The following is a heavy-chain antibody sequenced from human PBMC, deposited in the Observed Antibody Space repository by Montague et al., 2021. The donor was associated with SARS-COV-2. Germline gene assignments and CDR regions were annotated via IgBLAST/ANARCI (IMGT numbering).Heavy chain of an antibody. CDR1: GDSVDKYA. D-gene: IGHD6-13*01. J-gene: IGHJ6*02. V-gene: IGHV3-9*01. Sequence: SRRFSCAASGDSVDKYAMHWVRQAPGKGLEWVSGISWNSARVGYWESVRGRFTIPRDNAKDSLYLQMNDLRVEDTALYYCARAKISATGTNFYYYYGMDVWGQGTTVTVSS. CDR3: ARAKISATGTNFYYYYGMDV. CDR2: ISWNSARV.